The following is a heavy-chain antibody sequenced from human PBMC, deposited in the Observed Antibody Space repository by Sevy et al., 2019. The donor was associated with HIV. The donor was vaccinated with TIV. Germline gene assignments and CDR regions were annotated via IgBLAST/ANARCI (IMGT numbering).Heavy chain of an antibody. CDR3: ARGDELNSYYYGMDV. V-gene: IGHV6-1*01. CDR1: GDSVSTSSAT. D-gene: IGHD1-7*01. CDR2: TYYRSKWYS. J-gene: IGHJ6*02. Sequence: SQTLSLTCAISGDSVSTSSATWNWFRQSPSRGLEWLGRTYYRSKWYSDYEVSVKGRVTINPDTSKNQFSLHLESVTPDDTAVYFCARGDELNSYYYGMDVWGQGTTVTVFS.